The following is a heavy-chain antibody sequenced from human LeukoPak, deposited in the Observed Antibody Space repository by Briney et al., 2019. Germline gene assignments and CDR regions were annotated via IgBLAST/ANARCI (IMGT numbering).Heavy chain of an antibody. J-gene: IGHJ4*02. Sequence: GGSLRLSCSASGFTFNSYTMHWVRQAPGKGLEYVSAISSNGGSTYYADSVKGRFTISRDNSKNTLYLQMNSLRAEDTAVYYCAKMVHTEQWLVPFDYWGQGTLVTVSS. D-gene: IGHD6-19*01. CDR2: ISSNGGST. V-gene: IGHV3-64*04. CDR1: GFTFNSYT. CDR3: AKMVHTEQWLVPFDY.